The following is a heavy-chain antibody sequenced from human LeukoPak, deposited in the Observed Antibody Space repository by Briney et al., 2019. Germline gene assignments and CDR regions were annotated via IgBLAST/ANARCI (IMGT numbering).Heavy chain of an antibody. CDR2: IIPMYGTS. CDR1: GDTFDSHA. CDR3: AIAQNNHGYVYFGMDV. Sequence: GASVKVSCKASGDTFDSHALSWVRQAPGQGLEWMGAIIPMYGTSNYAQKFQGRVAIIADKSTSTAYTELNSLTSEDTAVYYCAIAQNNHGYVYFGMDVWGKGTTVTVSS. J-gene: IGHJ6*04. D-gene: IGHD5-12*01. V-gene: IGHV1-69*06.